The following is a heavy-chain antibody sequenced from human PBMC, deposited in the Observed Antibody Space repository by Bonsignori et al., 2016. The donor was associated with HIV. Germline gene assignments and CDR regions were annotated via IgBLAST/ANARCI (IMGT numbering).Heavy chain of an antibody. D-gene: IGHD3-10*01. V-gene: IGHV3-9*01. CDR3: AKAQPLDYYGSGSYSLLGAFDI. Sequence: VRQAPGKGLEWVSGISWNSGSIGYADSVKGRFSISRDNAKNSLYLQMNSLRAEDTALYYCAKAQPLDYYGSGSYSLLGAFDIWGQGTMVTVSS. CDR2: ISWNSGSI. J-gene: IGHJ3*02.